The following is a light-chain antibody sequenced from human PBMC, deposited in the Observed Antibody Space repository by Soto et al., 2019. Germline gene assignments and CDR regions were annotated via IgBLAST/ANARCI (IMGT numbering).Light chain of an antibody. CDR3: QYYGSSPWT. V-gene: IGKV3-20*01. CDR2: SAF. CDR1: QSVSSYC. J-gene: IGKJ1*01. Sequence: EIGLTQSPGTLSLSPGERCTLSCSASQSVSSYCLAWNQQKHLQSPRLLIYSAFSRATGIPDRFSGSGPGTDFTLTISRLEPEDFAVYYCQYYGSSPWTFGQGTKVEIK.